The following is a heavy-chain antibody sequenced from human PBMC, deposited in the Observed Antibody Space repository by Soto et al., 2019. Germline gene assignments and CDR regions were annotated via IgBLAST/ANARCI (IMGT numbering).Heavy chain of an antibody. CDR3: ARGDRTTGTSNWFDP. D-gene: IGHD1-1*01. V-gene: IGHV1-18*01. J-gene: IGHJ5*02. CDR2: ISAYNGNT. CDR1: GYTFTSYG. Sequence: QVQLVQSGAEVKKPGASVKVSCKASGYTFTSYGISWVRQAPGQGLEWMGWISAYNGNTNYAQKLQGRVTITTDTSKSTAYMELRSLRSDDTDVYYCARGDRTTGTSNWFDPWGQGTLVTVSS.